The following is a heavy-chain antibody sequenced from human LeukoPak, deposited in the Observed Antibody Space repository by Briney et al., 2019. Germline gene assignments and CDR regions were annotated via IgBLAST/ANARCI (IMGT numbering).Heavy chain of an antibody. CDR3: ARFRSGPSGWYVLWYFDL. J-gene: IGHJ2*01. CDR2: IYSSENT. V-gene: IGHV4-4*09. D-gene: IGHD6-19*01. CDR1: GGSVSSYY. Sequence: PSETLSLTCTVSGGSVSSYYWSWIRQPPGKGLEWIGYIYSSENTKYNSSLESRVTMSVDTSKNQFFLKLSSVTAADTAVYYCARFRSGPSGWYVLWYFDLWGRGTLVTVSS.